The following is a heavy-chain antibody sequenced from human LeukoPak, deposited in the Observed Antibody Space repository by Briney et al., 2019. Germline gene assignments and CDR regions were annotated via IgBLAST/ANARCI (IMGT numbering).Heavy chain of an antibody. CDR1: GYSISSGYY. V-gene: IGHV4-38-2*02. CDR3: ARISSIAARLVDY. CDR2: IHHSGST. J-gene: IGHJ4*02. Sequence: SETLSLTCTVSGYSISSGYYWGWIRQPPGKGLEWIGSIHHSGSTYYNPSLKSRVTISLDASKNQFSLKLSSVTAADTAVYYCARISSIAARLVDYWGQGTLVTVSS. D-gene: IGHD6-6*01.